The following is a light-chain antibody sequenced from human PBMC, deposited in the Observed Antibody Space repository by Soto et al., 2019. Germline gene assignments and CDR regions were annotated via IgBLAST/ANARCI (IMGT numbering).Light chain of an antibody. V-gene: IGKV1-27*01. CDR1: QGIRDY. Sequence: DIQKTQSPTSLSASVGDRVAITCLASQGIRDYVAWYQQIPGKAPKLPIYAASTLQSGVPSRFSVSGSGTDFALTINGLQPEDVATYSCQKYSSVPVFGPGTKVEIK. J-gene: IGKJ3*01. CDR3: QKYSSVPV. CDR2: AAS.